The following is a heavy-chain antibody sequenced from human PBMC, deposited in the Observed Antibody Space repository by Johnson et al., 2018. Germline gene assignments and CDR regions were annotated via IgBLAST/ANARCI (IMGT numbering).Heavy chain of an antibody. CDR3: ARDNKNDAFIS. J-gene: IGHJ3*02. V-gene: IGHV4-59*01. CDR1: GGSISSYY. Sequence: QVQLQESGPGLVKPSETLSLTCTVSGGSISSYYWSWIRQPPGKGLEWIGYIYYSGSTNYNPSLKSRVTISVDKSKNQFSLKLSAVTAADTAVYYCARDNKNDAFISGAKGQWSPSLQ. CDR2: IYYSGST. D-gene: IGHD1/OR15-1a*01.